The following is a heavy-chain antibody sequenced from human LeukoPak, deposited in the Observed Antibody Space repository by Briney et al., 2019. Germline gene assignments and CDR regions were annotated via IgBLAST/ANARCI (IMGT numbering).Heavy chain of an antibody. J-gene: IGHJ4*02. D-gene: IGHD2-2*01. CDR3: ARTGYCSSTSCYLDY. V-gene: IGHV4-61*02. CDR2: IYTSGST. Sequence: SETLSLTCTVSGGSISSGSYYWSWIPHPAGKGLEGIGRIYTSGSTNYNPSLKSRVTISVDTSKHQFSLKLSSVTAADTALYYCARTGYCSSTSCYLDYWGQGTLVTVSS. CDR1: GGSISSGSYY.